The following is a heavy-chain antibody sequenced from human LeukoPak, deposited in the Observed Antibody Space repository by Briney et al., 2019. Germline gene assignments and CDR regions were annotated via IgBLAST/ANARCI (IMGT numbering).Heavy chain of an antibody. V-gene: IGHV4-31*02. CDR3: ARFADSGSYPDY. D-gene: IGHD1-26*01. CDR2: IYYSGST. J-gene: IGHJ4*02. CDR1: GGFISSGGYY. Sequence: PSETLSPTWTVSGGFISSGGYYWSWIRQHPGKGMEWIEYIYYSGSTYYNPSLNSRVTISVDTSKNQFSLKQSSVTAADTAVYDCARFADSGSYPDYWGQGTLVTVSS.